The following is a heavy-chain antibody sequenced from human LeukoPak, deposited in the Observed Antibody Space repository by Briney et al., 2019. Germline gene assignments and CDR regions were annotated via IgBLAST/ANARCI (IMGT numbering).Heavy chain of an antibody. D-gene: IGHD3-10*01. CDR1: GGSISSSSYY. Sequence: PSETLSLTCTVSGGSISSSSYYWGWIRQPPGKGLEWIGSIYYSGSTYYNPSLRSRVTISVDTSKNQFSLKLSSVTAADTAVYYCARLFPLWFGELLSTEYFQHWGQGTLVTVSS. CDR2: IYYSGST. CDR3: ARLFPLWFGELLSTEYFQH. V-gene: IGHV4-39*01. J-gene: IGHJ1*01.